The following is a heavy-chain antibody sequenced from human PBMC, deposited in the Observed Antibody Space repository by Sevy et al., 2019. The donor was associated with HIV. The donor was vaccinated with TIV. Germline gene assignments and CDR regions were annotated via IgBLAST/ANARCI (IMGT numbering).Heavy chain of an antibody. V-gene: IGHV3-30-3*01. J-gene: IGHJ4*01. CDR3: ARDGGYSIKWYPLY. CDR1: GFAFSTHA. CDR2: ISYEGTET. Sequence: GGSLRLSCAASGFAFSTHAMHWVRQAPGKGLEWVAVISYEGTETFYAASVEGRFTISRYNSKNMLSLQINSLKPEDTAVYYCARDGGYSIKWYPLYWGHGTLVTVSS. D-gene: IGHD1-26*01.